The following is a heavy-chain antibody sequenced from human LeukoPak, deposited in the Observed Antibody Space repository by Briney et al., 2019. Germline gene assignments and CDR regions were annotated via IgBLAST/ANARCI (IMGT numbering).Heavy chain of an antibody. D-gene: IGHD3-10*01. CDR1: GGSISSGDYY. J-gene: IGHJ4*02. CDR3: ASTYGSGSYYNPNFDY. CDR2: IYYSGCT. Sequence: PSQTLSLTCTVSGGSISSGDYYWSWIRQPPGKGLEWIGYIYYSGCTYYNPSLKSRVTISVDTSKNQFSLKLSSVTAADTAVYYCASTYGSGSYYNPNFDYWGQGTLVTVSS. V-gene: IGHV4-30-4*01.